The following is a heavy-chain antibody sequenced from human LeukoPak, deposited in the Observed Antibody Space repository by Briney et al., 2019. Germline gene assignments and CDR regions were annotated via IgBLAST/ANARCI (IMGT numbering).Heavy chain of an antibody. J-gene: IGHJ4*02. Sequence: GGSLRLSCAASGFTFSSYAMHWVRQAPGKGLEWVAVISYDGSNKYYADSVKGRFTISRDNSKNTLYLQMNSLRAEDTAVYYCARAPHYAPYYFDYWGQGTLVTVSS. D-gene: IGHD4-17*01. CDR1: GFTFSSYA. CDR2: ISYDGSNK. CDR3: ARAPHYAPYYFDY. V-gene: IGHV3-30-3*01.